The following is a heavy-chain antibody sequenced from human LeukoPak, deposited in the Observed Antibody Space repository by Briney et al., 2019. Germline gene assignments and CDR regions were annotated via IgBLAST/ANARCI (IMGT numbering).Heavy chain of an antibody. D-gene: IGHD2-2*01. CDR1: GYTFTSYY. J-gene: IGHJ4*02. Sequence: ASVKVSCTASGYTFTSYYMHWVRQAPGQGLEWVGWINPNSGGTNYAQKFQGRVTMTRDTSISTAYMELSRLRSDDTAVYYCARDTVSGGVVVPAASDYWGQGTLVTVSS. CDR3: ARDTVSGGVVVPAASDY. CDR2: INPNSGGT. V-gene: IGHV1-2*02.